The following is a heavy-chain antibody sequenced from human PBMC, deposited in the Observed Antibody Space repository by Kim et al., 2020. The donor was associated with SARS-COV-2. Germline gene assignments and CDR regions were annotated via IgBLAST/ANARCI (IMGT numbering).Heavy chain of an antibody. Sequence: ADSWKGRFPISRDNSKNTLYLQMNSLRAEDTAVYYCAKDRPYSSSWSFDYWGQGTLVTVSS. D-gene: IGHD6-13*01. CDR3: AKDRPYSSSWSFDY. V-gene: IGHV3-30*02. J-gene: IGHJ4*02.